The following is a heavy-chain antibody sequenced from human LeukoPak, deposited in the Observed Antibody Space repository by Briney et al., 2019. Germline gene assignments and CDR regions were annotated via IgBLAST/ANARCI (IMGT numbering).Heavy chain of an antibody. V-gene: IGHV3-30*04. CDR3: ARVDTAMVFDY. CDR1: GFTFSSYA. CDR2: ISYDGSNK. J-gene: IGHJ4*02. Sequence: GRSLRLSCAASGFTFSSYAMHWVRQAPGKGLEWVAVISYDGSNKYYADSVKGRFTISRDNSKNTLYLQMNSLRAEDTTVYHCARVDTAMVFDYWGQGTLVTVSS. D-gene: IGHD5-18*01.